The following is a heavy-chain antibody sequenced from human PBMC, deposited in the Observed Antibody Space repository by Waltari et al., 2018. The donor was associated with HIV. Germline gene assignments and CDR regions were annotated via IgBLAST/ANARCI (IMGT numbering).Heavy chain of an antibody. CDR3: ARGVPVDTAMGKYYYYALDV. Sequence: QVQLVQSGAEVKKHGASVKVSCQASGYTFSSYYMPWVRQAPGQGLEWMGIINPSGGSTSYAQKFQGRATMTRVTSTSTVYMELSSLRSDDTAVYYCARGVPVDTAMGKYYYYALDVWGQGTTVTVSS. V-gene: IGHV1-46*01. CDR1: GYTFSSYY. CDR2: INPSGGST. J-gene: IGHJ6*02. D-gene: IGHD5-18*01.